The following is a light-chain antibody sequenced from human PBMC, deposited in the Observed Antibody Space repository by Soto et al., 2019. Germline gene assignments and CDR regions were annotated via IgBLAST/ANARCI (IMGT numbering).Light chain of an antibody. CDR1: SSDIGGYKY. V-gene: IGLV2-14*01. J-gene: IGLJ3*02. Sequence: QSVLTQPASVSGSPGQSITISCSGTSSDIGGYKYVSWYQQVPGKAPKLMIYEVSNRPSGVSNRFSGSKSGNTASLTISGLQAEDEAHYYCSSYTSTNTLVFGGGTKLTVL. CDR2: EVS. CDR3: SSYTSTNTLV.